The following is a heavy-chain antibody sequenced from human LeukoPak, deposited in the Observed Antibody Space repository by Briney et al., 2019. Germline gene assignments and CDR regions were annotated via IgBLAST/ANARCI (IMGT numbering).Heavy chain of an antibody. CDR2: TNSATGNT. J-gene: IGHJ4*02. D-gene: IGHD4-23*01. CDR1: GYTFTNYA. V-gene: IGHV1-3*02. CDR3: ARSPGGNARTWLDY. Sequence: WASVKVSCKASGYTFTNYALHWVRQAPGQRLEWMGWTNSATGNTRFSQDFQGRLTITIDTSASIAYMDLSSLRSEDTAVYYCARSPGGNARTWLDYWGQGTLVTVSS.